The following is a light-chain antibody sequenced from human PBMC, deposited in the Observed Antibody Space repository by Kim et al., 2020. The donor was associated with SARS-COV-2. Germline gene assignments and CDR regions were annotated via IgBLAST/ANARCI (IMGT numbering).Light chain of an antibody. CDR1: QDVESF. J-gene: IGKJ2*01. CDR2: KAS. CDR3: QHYRRFPYT. Sequence: ASVGDRVTITCRASQDVESFLAWYQQKPGKAPKLLIYKASTLEGVVPPRFSGSGSGTGFTLTISSLQPDDFATYYCQHYRRFPYTFGQGTKVDIK. V-gene: IGKV1-5*03.